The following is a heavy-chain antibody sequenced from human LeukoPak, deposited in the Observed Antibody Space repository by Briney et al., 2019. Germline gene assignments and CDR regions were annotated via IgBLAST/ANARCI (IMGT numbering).Heavy chain of an antibody. V-gene: IGHV3-74*01. CDR1: GFTLSSNW. CDR2: INEDGSTT. Sequence: GGSLRLSCAASGFTLSSNWMHWVRQAPGKGLVWVSRINEDGSTTNYADSVKGRFTISRDNAKNTLYLQMNSLRAEDTAVYYCVRDLGGRPGHWGQGTLVTVSS. D-gene: IGHD1-26*01. CDR3: VRDLGGRPGH. J-gene: IGHJ4*02.